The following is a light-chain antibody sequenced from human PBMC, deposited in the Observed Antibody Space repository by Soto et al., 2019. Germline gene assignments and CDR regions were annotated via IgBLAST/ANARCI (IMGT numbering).Light chain of an antibody. V-gene: IGKV1-39*01. CDR2: TAS. CDR3: QQSYTPPHT. J-gene: IGKJ2*01. CDR1: QSISHF. Sequence: DIQMTQSPPSLSASVGDKVTITCRPSQSISHFLNWYQQKPGKAPKPLIYTASSLQSGVPSRFSGSGSGTHFTLTVSSLQPEDSATYFCQQSYTPPHTFGQGTKLEIK.